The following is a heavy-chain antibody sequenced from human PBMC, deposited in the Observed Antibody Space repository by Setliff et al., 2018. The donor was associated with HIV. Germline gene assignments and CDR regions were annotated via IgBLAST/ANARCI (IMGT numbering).Heavy chain of an antibody. V-gene: IGHV3-49*04. D-gene: IGHD1-26*01. J-gene: IGHJ5*02. CDR2: IRSKAYGGTT. Sequence: PGGSLRLSCTASGFTFGDYAMSWVRQAPGKGLEWVGFIRSKAYGGTTEYAASVKGRFTISRDDSKSIAYLQMNSLKTEDTAVYYCTTEKWERPDPWGQGTLVTVSS. CDR3: TTEKWERPDP. CDR1: GFTFGDYA.